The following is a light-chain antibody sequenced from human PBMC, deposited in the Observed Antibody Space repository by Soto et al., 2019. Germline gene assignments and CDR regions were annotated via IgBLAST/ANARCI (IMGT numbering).Light chain of an antibody. V-gene: IGKV1-5*01. CDR3: QQYKSYSPIT. CDR2: DAS. Sequence: IRISPSPYSFSVCARYRFPPTSRSSQSILTWLAWYTQKPGKAPKLLIYDASSLQSGVPSRFSGSVSGTEFTLTISSLQPDDFATYYCQQYKSYSPITVGQGTRRENK. J-gene: IGKJ5*01. CDR1: QSILTW.